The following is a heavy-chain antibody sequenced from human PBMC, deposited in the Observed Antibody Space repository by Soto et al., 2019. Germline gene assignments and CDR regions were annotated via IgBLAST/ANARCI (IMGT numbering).Heavy chain of an antibody. CDR1: GGSISSYY. D-gene: IGHD3-10*01. CDR3: ARVNLRAAPMVRGVITVANWFDP. V-gene: IGHV4-59*01. Sequence: PSETLSLTCTVSGGSISSYYWSWIRQPPGKGLEWIGYIYYSGSTNYNPSLKSRVTISVDTSKNQFSLKLSSVTAADPAVYYCARVNLRAAPMVRGVITVANWFDPWGQGTLVTVS. J-gene: IGHJ5*02. CDR2: IYYSGST.